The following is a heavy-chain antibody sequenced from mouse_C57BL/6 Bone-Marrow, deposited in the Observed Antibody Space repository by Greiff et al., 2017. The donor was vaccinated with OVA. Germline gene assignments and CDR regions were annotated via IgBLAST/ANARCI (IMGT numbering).Heavy chain of an antibody. J-gene: IGHJ1*03. CDR2: IYPGSGST. D-gene: IGHD1-1*01. V-gene: IGHV1-55*01. CDR1: GYTFTSYW. Sequence: VQLQQPGAELVKPGASVKMSCKASGYTFTSYWITWVKQRPGQGLEWIGDIYPGSGSTNYNEKFKSKATLTVDTSSGTAYMQLSSLTSEDSAVYYCARRYYGSSWYFDVWGTGTTVTVSS. CDR3: ARRYYGSSWYFDV.